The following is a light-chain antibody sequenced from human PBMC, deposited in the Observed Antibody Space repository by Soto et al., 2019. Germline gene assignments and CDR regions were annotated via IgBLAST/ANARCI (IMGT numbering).Light chain of an antibody. V-gene: IGKV1-39*01. CDR1: QTIGNF. CDR2: AAS. Sequence: DLQMTQSPSSLSASVGDRVTITCRASQTIGNFLNWYQQKPGKAPKLLTYAASTLESGVPSRFSGSGSGTDFTLTISTLQPEDFASYYCQQSNSALMYTFGQGTKLEIK. J-gene: IGKJ2*01. CDR3: QQSNSALMYT.